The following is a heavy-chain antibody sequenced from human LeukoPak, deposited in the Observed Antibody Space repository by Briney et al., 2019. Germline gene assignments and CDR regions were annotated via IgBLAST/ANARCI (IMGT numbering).Heavy chain of an antibody. Sequence: GGSLTLSCAASGCSFSSYARSWIRQPPGKGLEWVSSICGSGGSKYYADSVKGRFTISRDNSKNTLYLQMNSLRAEDTAVYYCAKDQGGYCSGGSCYEGELYYFDYWGQGTLVTVSS. CDR2: ICGSGGSK. J-gene: IGHJ4*02. D-gene: IGHD2-15*01. V-gene: IGHV3-23*01. CDR3: AKDQGGYCSGGSCYEGELYYFDY. CDR1: GCSFSSYA.